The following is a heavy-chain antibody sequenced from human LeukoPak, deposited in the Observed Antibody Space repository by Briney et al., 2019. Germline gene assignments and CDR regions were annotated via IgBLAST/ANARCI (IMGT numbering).Heavy chain of an antibody. D-gene: IGHD5-18*01. CDR1: GYTFTGYY. J-gene: IGHJ4*02. CDR3: ARNRGPFGTAMIQFDY. CDR2: INPNSGGT. Sequence: ASVKVSCKASGYTFTGYYMHWVRQAPGQGLEWMGWINPNSGGTNYAQKFQGRVTMTRDTSISTAYMELSRLRSDDTAVYYCARNRGPFGTAMIQFDYWGQGTLVTVSS. V-gene: IGHV1-2*02.